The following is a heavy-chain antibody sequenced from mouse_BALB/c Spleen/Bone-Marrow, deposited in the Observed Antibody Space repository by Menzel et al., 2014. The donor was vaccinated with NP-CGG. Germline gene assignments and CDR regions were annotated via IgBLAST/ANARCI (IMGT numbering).Heavy chain of an antibody. CDR1: GYTFTSYW. J-gene: IGHJ4*01. Sequence: LVESGAELAKPGASVKMSCKASGYTFTSYWMHWVKQRPGQGLEWIGYINPSTDYTEYNQKFKDKATLTADKSSSAAYLQLSSLTSEDSAVYYCARVYGNYDAMDYWGQGTSVTVSS. D-gene: IGHD2-1*01. CDR3: ARVYGNYDAMDY. CDR2: INPSTDYT. V-gene: IGHV1-7*01.